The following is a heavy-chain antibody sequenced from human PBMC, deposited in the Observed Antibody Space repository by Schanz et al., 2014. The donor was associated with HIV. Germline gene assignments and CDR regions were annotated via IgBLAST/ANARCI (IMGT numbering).Heavy chain of an antibody. CDR3: VRGDTVFEY. V-gene: IGHV3-48*04. D-gene: IGHD5-18*01. CDR2: INSGSTIK. CDR1: GFMFSTYA. Sequence: EVQLVESGGGFVQPGGSLTLSCAASGFMFSTYAMHWVRQAPGKGLEWVSKINSGSTIKNYADSVKGRFTISRDNAKNSLYLQMNSLRFADTAVYYCVRGDTVFEYWGQGTLVTVS. J-gene: IGHJ4*02.